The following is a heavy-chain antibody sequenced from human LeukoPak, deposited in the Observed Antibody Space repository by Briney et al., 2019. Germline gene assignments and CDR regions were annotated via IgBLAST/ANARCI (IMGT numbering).Heavy chain of an antibody. V-gene: IGHV4-61*09. CDR3: ARGPAWGSYYVRWFDP. CDR2: INHSGST. D-gene: IGHD1-26*01. Sequence: SQTLSLTCTVSGGSISSGSYYWSWIRQPAGKGLEWIGEINHSGSTNYNPSLKSRVTISVDTSKNQFSLKLSSVTAADTAVYYCARGPAWGSYYVRWFDPWGQGTLVTVSS. CDR1: GGSISSGSYY. J-gene: IGHJ5*02.